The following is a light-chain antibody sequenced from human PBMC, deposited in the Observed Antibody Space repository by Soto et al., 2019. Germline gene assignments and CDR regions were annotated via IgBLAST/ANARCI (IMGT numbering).Light chain of an antibody. CDR2: DVS. CDR3: SSYSSTGTLRV. Sequence: QSALTKPASVSGSPGQSITISCTGTSSDVGGYNYVSWYQQHPGKAPKLMIYDVSNRPSGVSNRFSGSKSGTTASLTISGLQAEDEADYYCSSYSSTGTLRVFGGGTKLTVL. V-gene: IGLV2-14*01. J-gene: IGLJ2*01. CDR1: SSDVGGYNY.